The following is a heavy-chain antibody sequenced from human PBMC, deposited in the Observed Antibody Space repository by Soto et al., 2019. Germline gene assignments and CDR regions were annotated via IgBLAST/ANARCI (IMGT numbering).Heavy chain of an antibody. D-gene: IGHD6-13*01. Sequence: VQLLESGGGLVQPGESLRLSRETSGFTIRTYGMSWGRQAPGKGLEWVSGISGDGAITYYTDSVKGRFTISRDISKNKLYLQMNSLRAEDTAVYYCAKVERYSSSKPLIWGRGTLVTVSS. CDR1: GFTIRTYG. V-gene: IGHV3-23*01. J-gene: IGHJ4*02. CDR2: ISGDGAIT. CDR3: AKVERYSSSKPLI.